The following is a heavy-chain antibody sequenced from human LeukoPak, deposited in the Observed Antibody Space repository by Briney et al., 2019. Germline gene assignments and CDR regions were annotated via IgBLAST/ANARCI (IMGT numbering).Heavy chain of an antibody. CDR2: IFHSGGT. D-gene: IGHD6-13*01. CDR1: GGSISSSNW. CDR3: ARGDSSSWYGWFDP. Sequence: SETLSLTCAVSGGSISSSNWWSWVRQPPGKGLEWIGEIFHSGGTNYNPSLKSRATISVDKSKNQFSLKLTSVTAADTAVYYCARGDSSSWYGWFDPWGQGTLVTVSS. J-gene: IGHJ5*02. V-gene: IGHV4-4*02.